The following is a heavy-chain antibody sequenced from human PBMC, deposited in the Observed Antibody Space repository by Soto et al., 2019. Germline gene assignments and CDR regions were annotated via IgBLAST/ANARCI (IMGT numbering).Heavy chain of an antibody. J-gene: IGHJ4*02. Sequence: QVQLVQSGAEVKKPGASVKVSCKASGYTFTNYAIHWVPQAPGQRLEWMGWINPGNGNTKYSQKFQGRVTITRDTSASTAYMELSSLRSEDTAVYYCARGERYYYDTSGYFGFDYWGQGTLVTVSS. V-gene: IGHV1-3*01. CDR3: ARGERYYYDTSGYFGFDY. CDR1: GYTFTNYA. CDR2: INPGNGNT. D-gene: IGHD3-22*01.